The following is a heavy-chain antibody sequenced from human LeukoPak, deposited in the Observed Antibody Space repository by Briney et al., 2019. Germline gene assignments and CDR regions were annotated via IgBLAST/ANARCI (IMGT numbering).Heavy chain of an antibody. V-gene: IGHV1-18*01. D-gene: IGHD2-21*02. CDR1: GYTFTSYG. CDR2: ISAYNGNT. Sequence: ASVKVSCKASGYTFTSYGLSWVRQAPGQGLEWMGWISAYNGNTNYAQKLQGRVTMTTDTSTSTAYMELRSLRSDDTAVYYCARDNKHIVVVTASFMDVWGKGTTVTVSS. CDR3: ARDNKHIVVVTASFMDV. J-gene: IGHJ6*03.